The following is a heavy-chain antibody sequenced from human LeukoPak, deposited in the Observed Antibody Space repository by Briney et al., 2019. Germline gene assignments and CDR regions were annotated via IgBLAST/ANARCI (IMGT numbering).Heavy chain of an antibody. CDR1: GFTFGDYA. CDR3: TIASGWYVFDS. D-gene: IGHD6-19*01. J-gene: IGHJ4*02. CDR2: IRSKAYGGTT. V-gene: IGHV3-49*04. Sequence: PGGSLRLSCTASGFTFGDYAMSWVRQAPGKGLEWVGFIRSKAYGGTTEYAASVKGRFTISRDDSRSIAYLQMNSLKTEDTAVYYCTIASGWYVFDSWGQGTLVTVSS.